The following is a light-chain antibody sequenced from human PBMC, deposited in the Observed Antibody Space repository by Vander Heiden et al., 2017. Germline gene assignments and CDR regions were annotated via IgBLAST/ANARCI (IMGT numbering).Light chain of an antibody. J-gene: IGKJ2*01. CDR3: QQSDSTPYT. Sequence: IHMTQPPTSLSAPVGDRVTISCRASQSISSYLNWYQQKPGIAPKLLIYAASSLESGVPSRFSGSGSGTDFTLTISRLQPEDFATYYCQQSDSTPYTFGQGTKMEIK. CDR1: QSISSY. V-gene: IGKV1-39*01. CDR2: AAS.